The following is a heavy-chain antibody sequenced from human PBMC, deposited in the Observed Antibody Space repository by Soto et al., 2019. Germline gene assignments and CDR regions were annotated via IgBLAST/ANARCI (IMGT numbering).Heavy chain of an antibody. Sequence: SVTLSLTCAVSGGSISSGGYSWSWIRQPPGKGLEWIGYIYHSGSTYYNPSLKSRVTISVDRSKNQFSLKLSSVTAADTAVYYCARGMTTVTTIDDWGQGTLVTVSS. D-gene: IGHD4-4*01. CDR2: IYHSGST. J-gene: IGHJ4*02. V-gene: IGHV4-30-2*01. CDR3: ARGMTTVTTIDD. CDR1: GGSISSGGYS.